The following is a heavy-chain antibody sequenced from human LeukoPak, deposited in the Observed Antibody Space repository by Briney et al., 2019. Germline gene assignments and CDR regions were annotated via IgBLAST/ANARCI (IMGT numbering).Heavy chain of an antibody. CDR1: GFTLSDYY. J-gene: IGHJ4*02. V-gene: IGHV3-11*04. D-gene: IGHD3-10*01. CDR3: ARVRGSYANDY. Sequence: PGGSLRLSCAASGFTLSDYYMSWIRQAPGKGLEWISYISSSGSNIYYADSVKGRFTISRDNAKNSLYLQMNSLRAEDTAVYYCARVRGSYANDYWGQGTLVTVSS. CDR2: ISSSGSNI.